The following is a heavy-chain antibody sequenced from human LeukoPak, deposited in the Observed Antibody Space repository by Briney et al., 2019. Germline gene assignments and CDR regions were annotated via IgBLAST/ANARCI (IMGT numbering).Heavy chain of an antibody. Sequence: GASVKVSCKASGYTFNTYGISWVRQAPGQRPEWMGWINTDNGNTKYAQKFQGRVTMTTDTSTSTAYMELSSLRSDDTAVYYCARKGCTGDCYRFDPWGKGTLVTVSS. J-gene: IGHJ5*02. CDR2: INTDNGNT. CDR3: ARKGCTGDCYRFDP. CDR1: GYTFNTYG. D-gene: IGHD2-21*02. V-gene: IGHV1-18*01.